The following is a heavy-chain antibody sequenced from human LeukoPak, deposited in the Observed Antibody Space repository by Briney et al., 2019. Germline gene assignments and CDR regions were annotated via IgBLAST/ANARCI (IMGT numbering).Heavy chain of an antibody. J-gene: IGHJ4*02. CDR3: ARHCSSTSCYDY. CDR2: INSDGSST. Sequence: GGSLRLSCAASGFTFSSYWMHWVRRAPGKGLVWVSRINSDGSSTSYADSVKGRFTISRDNAKNTLYLQMNSLRAEDTAVYYCARHCSSTSCYDYWGQGTLVTVSS. D-gene: IGHD2-2*01. V-gene: IGHV3-74*01. CDR1: GFTFSSYW.